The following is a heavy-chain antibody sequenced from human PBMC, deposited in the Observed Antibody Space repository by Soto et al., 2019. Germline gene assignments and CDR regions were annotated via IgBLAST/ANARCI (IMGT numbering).Heavy chain of an antibody. CDR1: GGSMSSYY. CDR2: IYYSGST. D-gene: IGHD5-12*01. CDR3: ARSSRGYDYYYYYYMDV. V-gene: IGHV4-59*01. Sequence: QVQLQESGPGLVKPSETLSLTCTVSGGSMSSYYWSWIRQPPGKGLEWIGYIYYSGSTNYNPSLKSRVTISVDTSKNQFSLKLSSVTAADTAVYYCARSSRGYDYYYYYYMDVWGKGTTVTVSS. J-gene: IGHJ6*03.